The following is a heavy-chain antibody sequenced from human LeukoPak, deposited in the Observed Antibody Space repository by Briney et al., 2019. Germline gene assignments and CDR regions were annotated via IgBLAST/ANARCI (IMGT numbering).Heavy chain of an antibody. Sequence: SETLSLTCTVSGSSISSYHWSWIRQPAGKGLEWIGHIFASGSTNYNPSLKSRATISVDKSKNQFSLKPSSVTAADTAVYYCARDSDGAAQFDPWGQGTLVTVSS. CDR2: IFASGST. V-gene: IGHV4-4*07. D-gene: IGHD6-13*01. CDR1: GSSISSYH. CDR3: ARDSDGAAQFDP. J-gene: IGHJ5*02.